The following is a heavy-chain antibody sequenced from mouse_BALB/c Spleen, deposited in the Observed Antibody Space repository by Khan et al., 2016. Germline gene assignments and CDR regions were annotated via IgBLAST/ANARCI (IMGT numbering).Heavy chain of an antibody. D-gene: IGHD1-2*01. Sequence: EVKLLESGGGLVQPGGSLKLSCAASGFDFSRYWMSWVRQAPGKGLEWIGEINPDSSTINYTPSLKDKFIISRDNAKNTLYLQMSKVRSEDTALHFCARLHYYGYMNYWGQGTTLTVSS. CDR2: INPDSSTI. CDR1: GFDFSRYW. CDR3: ARLHYYGYMNY. J-gene: IGHJ2*01. V-gene: IGHV4-1*02.